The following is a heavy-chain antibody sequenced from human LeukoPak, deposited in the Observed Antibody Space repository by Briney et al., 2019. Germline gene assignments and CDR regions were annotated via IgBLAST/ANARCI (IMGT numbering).Heavy chain of an antibody. Sequence: GASVKVSCKASGYTFTSYDINWVRQATGQGLEWMGWMNPNSGNTGYAQKFQGRVTITRNTSISTAYMELSSLRSEDTAVYYCARGVFVPAANAFDIWGQGTVVTVSS. V-gene: IGHV1-8*03. CDR2: MNPNSGNT. J-gene: IGHJ3*02. D-gene: IGHD2-2*01. CDR3: ARGVFVPAANAFDI. CDR1: GYTFTSYD.